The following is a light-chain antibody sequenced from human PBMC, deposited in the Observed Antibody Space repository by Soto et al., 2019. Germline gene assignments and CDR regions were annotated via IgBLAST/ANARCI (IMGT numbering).Light chain of an antibody. V-gene: IGLV2-8*01. Sequence: QSALTQPASVSGSPGQSITISCTGTSSDVGSYNLVSWYQQHPGKAPKVLIYEVTKRPAGVPDRFSGSKSGNTASLTVSGLQAEDEADYYCSSDAGNYNYVFGTGTKLTVL. CDR1: SSDVGSYNL. J-gene: IGLJ1*01. CDR3: SSDAGNYNYV. CDR2: EVT.